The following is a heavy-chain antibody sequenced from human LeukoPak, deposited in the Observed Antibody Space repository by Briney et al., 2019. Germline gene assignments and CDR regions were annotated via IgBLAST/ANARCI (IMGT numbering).Heavy chain of an antibody. V-gene: IGHV3-23*01. CDR1: GFTFSSYA. J-gene: IGHJ5*02. Sequence: PGGSLRLSCAASGFTFSSYAMSWVRQAPGKGLEWVSAISGSSGNTYYADSVKGRFTISRDNSKNILYLQMNSLRAEDTAVYHCAKGKSILYDPWGQGTLVTVTS. CDR3: AKGKSILYDP. CDR2: ISGSSGNT.